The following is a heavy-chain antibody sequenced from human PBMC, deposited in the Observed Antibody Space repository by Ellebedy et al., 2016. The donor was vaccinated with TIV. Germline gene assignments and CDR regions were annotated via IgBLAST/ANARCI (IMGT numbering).Heavy chain of an antibody. V-gene: IGHV4-39*01. CDR2: IYYSGST. CDR1: GDSMLTSFYY. Sequence: GSLRLXXTVSGDSMLTSFYYWGWIRQPPEKGLEWIGSIYYSGSTYYNPSLKSRVTISVDTSKNQFSLKLNSVTAADTAVYYCARHGYSSGWYPDYWGQGTRVIVSS. D-gene: IGHD6-13*01. J-gene: IGHJ4*02. CDR3: ARHGYSSGWYPDY.